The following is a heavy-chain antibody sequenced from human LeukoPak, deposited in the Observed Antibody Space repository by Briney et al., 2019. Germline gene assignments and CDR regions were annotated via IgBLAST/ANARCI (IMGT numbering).Heavy chain of an antibody. J-gene: IGHJ6*02. CDR2: IYSGGST. V-gene: IGHV3-66*01. Sequence: PGGSLRLSCAASGFTFSSYAMHWVRQAPGKGLECVSVIYSGGSTYYADSVKGRFTISRDNSKNTLYLQMNSLRAEDTAVYYRARDAYYYGMDVWGQGTTVTVSS. CDR3: ARDAYYYGMDV. CDR1: GFTFSSYA.